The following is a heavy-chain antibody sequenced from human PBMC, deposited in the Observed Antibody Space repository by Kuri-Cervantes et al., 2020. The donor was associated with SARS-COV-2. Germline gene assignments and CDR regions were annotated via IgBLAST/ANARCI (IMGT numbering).Heavy chain of an antibody. CDR2: INHSGST. J-gene: IGHJ4*02. CDR1: GGSFSGYY. V-gene: IGHV4-34*01. CDR3: ARDNVLFSGSGFDL. D-gene: IGHD1-26*01. Sequence: SQTLSLTCAVYGGSFSGYYWGWIRQPPGKGLEWIGEINHSGSTNYNPSLKSRVTISVDTSKNQLSLKLSSVTAADTAVYYCARDNVLFSGSGFDLWGQGILVTVSS.